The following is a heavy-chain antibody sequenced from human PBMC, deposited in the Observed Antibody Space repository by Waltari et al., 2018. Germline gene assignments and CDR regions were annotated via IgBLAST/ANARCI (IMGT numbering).Heavy chain of an antibody. D-gene: IGHD3-10*01. J-gene: IGHJ4*02. V-gene: IGHV3-48*04. CDR2: ISSSSSTI. CDR3: TTDWAWFRELLPDY. CDR1: GFTFSSYS. Sequence: EVQLVESGGGLVQPGGSLRLSCAASGFTFSSYSMNWVRQAPGKGLEWVSYISSSSSTIYYADSAKGRFTISRDNAKNSLYLQMNSLKTEDTAVYYCTTDWAWFRELLPDYWGQGTLVTVSS.